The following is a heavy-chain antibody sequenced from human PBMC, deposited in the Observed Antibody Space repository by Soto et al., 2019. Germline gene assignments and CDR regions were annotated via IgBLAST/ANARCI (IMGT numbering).Heavy chain of an antibody. V-gene: IGHV3-48*02. CDR1: GFTFSSYS. Sequence: EVQLVESGGGLVQPGGSLRLSCAASGFTFSSYSMNWVRQAPGKGLEWVSYISSSSSTIYYADSVKGRFTISRDNAKNSLDLQMNSLRDEDTAVYYCARVQYCGGDCRWGQGTMVTVSS. D-gene: IGHD2-21*02. J-gene: IGHJ3*01. CDR2: ISSSSSTI. CDR3: ARVQYCGGDCR.